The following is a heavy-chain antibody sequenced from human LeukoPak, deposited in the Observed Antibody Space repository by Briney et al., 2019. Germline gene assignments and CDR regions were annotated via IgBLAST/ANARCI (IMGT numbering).Heavy chain of an antibody. V-gene: IGHV3-30-3*01. CDR2: ISYDGSNK. CDR3: ARDPSGSYQTYYFDY. Sequence: QPGGSLRLSCAASGFTFSSYAMHWVRQAPGKGLEWVAVISYDGSNKYYADSVKGRFTISRDNSKNTLYLQMNSLRAEDTAVYYCARDPSGSYQTYYFDYWGQGTLVTVSS. J-gene: IGHJ4*02. CDR1: GFTFSSYA. D-gene: IGHD1-26*01.